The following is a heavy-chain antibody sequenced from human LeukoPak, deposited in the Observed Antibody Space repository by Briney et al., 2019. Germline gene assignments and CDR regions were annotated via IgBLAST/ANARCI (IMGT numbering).Heavy chain of an antibody. CDR1: GFHFSSHL. V-gene: IGHV3-74*01. J-gene: IGHJ4*02. CDR2: INSDGRTT. Sequence: GGSLRHCCAASGFHFSSHLMPWVRQVSGKGLVWVSRINSDGRTTSYADSVKGRFTISRDNIKNILYLQMNSLRVVDTAVYYCARRAPSGTYWIPYVDDGGQGTLVTVSS. D-gene: IGHD1-26*01. CDR3: ARRAPSGTYWIPYVDD.